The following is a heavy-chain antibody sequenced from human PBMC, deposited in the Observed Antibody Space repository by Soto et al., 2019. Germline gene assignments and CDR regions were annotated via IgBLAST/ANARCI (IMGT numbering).Heavy chain of an antibody. Sequence: ASVTVSCKASGSTFTSYDINWVRQATGQGLEWMGWMNPNSGNTGYAQKFQGRVTMTRNTSISTAYMELSSLGSEDTAVYYCARVWCSGGSCYAYYYYGMDVWGQGTTVTVS. CDR3: ARVWCSGGSCYAYYYYGMDV. CDR1: GSTFTSYD. V-gene: IGHV1-8*01. CDR2: MNPNSGNT. J-gene: IGHJ6*02. D-gene: IGHD2-15*01.